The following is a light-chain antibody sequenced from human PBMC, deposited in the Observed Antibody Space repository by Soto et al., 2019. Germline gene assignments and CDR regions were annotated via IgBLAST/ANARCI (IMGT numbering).Light chain of an antibody. CDR3: SSYTSISTDV. J-gene: IGLJ1*01. Sequence: SALTQPASVSGSPGQSITISCTGTSSDVGGYNFVSWYQQHPDKAPKLMIYDVTNRPSGVSNRFSGSKSGNTASLTISGLQAEDEADYYCSSYTSISTDVFGTGTKLTVL. V-gene: IGLV2-14*01. CDR1: SSDVGGYNF. CDR2: DVT.